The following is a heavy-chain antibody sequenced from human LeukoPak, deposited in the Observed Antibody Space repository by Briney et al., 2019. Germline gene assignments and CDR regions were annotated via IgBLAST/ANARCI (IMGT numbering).Heavy chain of an antibody. V-gene: IGHV3-21*01. CDR3: ARLRRTSDSSGYYYYYDY. Sequence: GGSLRLSCAASGLVFSSFSFNWLRQAPGKGLEWVSSITPTTSYIYYADSVRGRFTISRENAKNSLYLQMNSLRAEDTAVYYCARLRRTSDSSGYYYYYDYWGQGTLVTVSS. CDR1: GLVFSSFS. J-gene: IGHJ4*02. CDR2: ITPTTSYI. D-gene: IGHD3-22*01.